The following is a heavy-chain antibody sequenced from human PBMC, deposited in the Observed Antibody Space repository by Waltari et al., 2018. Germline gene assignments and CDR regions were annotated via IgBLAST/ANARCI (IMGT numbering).Heavy chain of an antibody. CDR2: ISWNSGTI. CDR3: VKDSQGYCSSAGCFEGRYFDY. CDR1: GFTFDDYA. D-gene: IGHD2-2*01. J-gene: IGHJ4*02. V-gene: IGHV3-9*01. Sequence: VESGGGLVQPGRSLRLSCAASGFTFDDYAMHWVRQAPGKGLEWVSGISWNSGTIDYADSVKGRFTISRDNAKNFLYLQLSSLRAEDTAFYYCVKDSQGYCSSAGCFEGRYFDYWGQGTLVTVSS.